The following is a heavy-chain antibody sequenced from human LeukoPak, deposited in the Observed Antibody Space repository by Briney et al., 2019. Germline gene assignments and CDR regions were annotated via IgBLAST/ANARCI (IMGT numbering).Heavy chain of an antibody. V-gene: IGHV1-18*01. CDR3: ATSQGIAVAGRGLDY. Sequence: ASVKVSCKASGYTFTSYGISWVRQAPGQGLEWMGWISDYNGNTNYAQKLQGRVTMTTDTSTSTAYMELRSLRSDDTAVYYCATSQGIAVAGRGLDYWGQGTLVTVSS. CDR1: GYTFTSYG. J-gene: IGHJ4*02. D-gene: IGHD6-19*01. CDR2: ISDYNGNT.